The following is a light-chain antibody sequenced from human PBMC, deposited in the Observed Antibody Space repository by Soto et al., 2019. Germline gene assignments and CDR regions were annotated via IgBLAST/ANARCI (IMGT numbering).Light chain of an antibody. CDR2: GAS. V-gene: IGKV3-15*01. CDR1: QSVRSN. Sequence: EIVMTQSPATLSMSPGERATLSCRASQSVRSNLAWYQQKPGQAPRLLIYGASTRATGVPARFSGSGSGTEFTLTMSSLQSEDFAVYCCQQYNNWPPWTFGEGTKVEIK. J-gene: IGKJ1*01. CDR3: QQYNNWPPWT.